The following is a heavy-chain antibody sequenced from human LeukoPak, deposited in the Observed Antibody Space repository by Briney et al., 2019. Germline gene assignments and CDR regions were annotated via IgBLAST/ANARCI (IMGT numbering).Heavy chain of an antibody. CDR3: AKSSGWYYYYMDV. J-gene: IGHJ6*03. CDR2: IYYSGST. D-gene: IGHD6-19*01. Sequence: PSETLSLTCAVYGGSFSGYYWSWIRQPPGKGLEWIGYIYYSGSTNYNPSLKSRVTISVDTSKNQFSLKLSSVTAADTAVYYCAKSSGWYYYYMDVWGKGTTVTVSS. CDR1: GGSFSGYY. V-gene: IGHV4-59*01.